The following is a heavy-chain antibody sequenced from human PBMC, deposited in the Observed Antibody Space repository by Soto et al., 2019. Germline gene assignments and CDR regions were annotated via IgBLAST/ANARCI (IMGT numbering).Heavy chain of an antibody. V-gene: IGHV3-48*02. CDR2: ISSTITTT. Sequence: GGSLRLSCAASGFTFSSYSMHWVRQAPGKGLEWVSYISSTITTTYYADSVKGRFTISRDNARDSLFLQMNSLRDEDTAVYYCARHRSVVAAPDYWGQGTLVTVSS. J-gene: IGHJ4*02. CDR1: GFTFSSYS. CDR3: ARHRSVVAAPDY. D-gene: IGHD2-15*01.